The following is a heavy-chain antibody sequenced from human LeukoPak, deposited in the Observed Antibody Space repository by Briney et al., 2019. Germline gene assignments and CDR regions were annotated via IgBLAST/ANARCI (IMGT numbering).Heavy chain of an antibody. D-gene: IGHD4-23*01. CDR2: MYHSGDT. Sequence: SETLSLTCTVSGYSVSGGYYWGWIRQPPGKGLEWIGSMYHSGDTYYNPSLKSRVTISVDTSKNQLSLKLKSVTPADTAVYYCTRATHLVMIDYWGQGTLVTVSS. CDR1: GYSVSGGYY. CDR3: TRATHLVMIDY. J-gene: IGHJ4*02. V-gene: IGHV4-38-2*02.